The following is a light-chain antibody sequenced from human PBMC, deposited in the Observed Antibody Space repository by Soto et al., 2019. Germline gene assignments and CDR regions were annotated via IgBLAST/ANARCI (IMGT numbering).Light chain of an antibody. CDR2: EVR. CDR3: SSYTSKSSLI. J-gene: IGLJ2*01. CDR1: MRDVGAHNL. V-gene: IGLV2-14*01. Sequence: QSALAQPASVSGSPERSITISCAGTMRDVGAHNLVSWYQQHPGRAPQLIIYEVRNRPSGISFRFSGSKSGNTASLTISGLQAEDEADYYCSSYTSKSSLIFGGGTKVTVL.